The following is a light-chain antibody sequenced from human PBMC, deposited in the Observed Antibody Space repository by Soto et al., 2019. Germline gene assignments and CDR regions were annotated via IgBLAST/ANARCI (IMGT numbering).Light chain of an antibody. CDR3: QQANSFAWT. Sequence: DIQMTQSPSFVSASVGDRVTITCRASQAIDSRVAWFQQKPGKAPNLLIHTTSKLQSGVPSRFSGSGSGTDFTLTISSLQPEDFATYSCQQANSFAWTFGQGTKVEIK. CDR2: TTS. V-gene: IGKV1-12*01. J-gene: IGKJ1*01. CDR1: QAIDSR.